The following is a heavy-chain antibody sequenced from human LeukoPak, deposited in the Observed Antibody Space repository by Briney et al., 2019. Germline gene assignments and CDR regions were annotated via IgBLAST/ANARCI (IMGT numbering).Heavy chain of an antibody. D-gene: IGHD6-13*01. CDR2: ISSSSSYI. CDR1: GFTFSSYS. CDR3: ARGVIAAAGGVY. Sequence: GGSLRLSCAASGFTFSSYSMNWVRQAPGKGLEWVSSISSSSSYIYYADSVKGRFTISRDNAKNSLYLQMNSLRAEDAAVYYCARGVIAAAGGVYWGQGTLVTVSS. J-gene: IGHJ4*02. V-gene: IGHV3-21*01.